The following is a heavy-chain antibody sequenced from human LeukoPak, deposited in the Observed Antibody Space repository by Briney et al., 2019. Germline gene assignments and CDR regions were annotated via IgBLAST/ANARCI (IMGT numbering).Heavy chain of an antibody. D-gene: IGHD6-13*01. V-gene: IGHV3-33*01. CDR1: GFTFSSYG. Sequence: PGRSLRLSCAASGFTFSSYGMHWVRQAPGKGLEWVAVIWYDGSNKYYADSVKGRFTISRDNSKNTLYLQMNSLRAEDTAVYYCARDPTISIAPAGHFDYWGQGTLVTVSS. CDR2: IWYDGSNK. J-gene: IGHJ4*02. CDR3: ARDPTISIAPAGHFDY.